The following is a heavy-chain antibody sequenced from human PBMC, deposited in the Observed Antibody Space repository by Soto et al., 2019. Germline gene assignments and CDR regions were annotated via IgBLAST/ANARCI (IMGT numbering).Heavy chain of an antibody. CDR1: GDSISSSSYY. V-gene: IGHV4-39*01. J-gene: IGHJ2*01. CDR3: AKAGPYDILTYWYFDL. D-gene: IGHD3-9*01. Sequence: SETLSLTCIVSGDSISSSSYYWVWIRQPPGKGLEWIGSIYYSGTTYYNPSLESRVTISIDTSKNQFSLKVSSLTAADTAVYYCAKAGPYDILTYWYFDLWGRGSLVTVSS. CDR2: IYYSGTT.